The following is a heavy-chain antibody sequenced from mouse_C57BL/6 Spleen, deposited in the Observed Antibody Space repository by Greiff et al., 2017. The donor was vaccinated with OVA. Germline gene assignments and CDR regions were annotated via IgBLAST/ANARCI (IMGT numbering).Heavy chain of an antibody. CDR3: ARGNGRAMDY. CDR2: IDPSDSYT. CDR1: GYTFTSYW. V-gene: IGHV1-50*01. J-gene: IGHJ4*01. Sequence: QVQLQQSGAELVKPGASVKLSCKASGYTFTSYWMQWVKQRPGQGLEWIGEIDPSDSYTNYNQKFKGKATLTVDTSSSTAYMQLSSLTSEDSAVYYCARGNGRAMDYWGQGTSVTVSS.